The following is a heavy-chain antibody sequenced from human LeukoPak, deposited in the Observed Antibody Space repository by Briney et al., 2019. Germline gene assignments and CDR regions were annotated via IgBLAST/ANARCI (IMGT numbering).Heavy chain of an antibody. V-gene: IGHV4-39*07. CDR1: GGSISSSSYY. Sequence: MASETLSLTCTVSGGSISSSSYYWGWIRQPPGKGLEWIGEINHSGSTNYNPSLKSRVTIPVDTSKNQFSLKLSSVTAADTAVYYCARGRTVTKNYYYYYMDVWGKGTTVTVSS. CDR2: INHSGST. CDR3: ARGRTVTKNYYYYYMDV. D-gene: IGHD4-17*01. J-gene: IGHJ6*03.